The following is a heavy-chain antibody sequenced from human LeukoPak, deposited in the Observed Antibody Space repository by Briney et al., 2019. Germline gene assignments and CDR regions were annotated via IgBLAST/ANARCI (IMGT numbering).Heavy chain of an antibody. D-gene: IGHD1-14*01. CDR3: AGGVIATDPDFDY. CDR1: GGSISSYY. Sequence: SETLSLTCTVSGGSISSYYWSWIRQPPGKGLEWIGYIYYSGSTNYNPSLKSRVTTSVDTSKNQFSLKLSSVTAADTAVYYCAGGVIATDPDFDYWGQGTLVTVSS. J-gene: IGHJ4*02. CDR2: IYYSGST. V-gene: IGHV4-59*08.